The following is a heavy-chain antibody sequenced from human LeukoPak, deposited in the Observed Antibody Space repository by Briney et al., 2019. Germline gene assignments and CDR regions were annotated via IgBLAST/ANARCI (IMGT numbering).Heavy chain of an antibody. D-gene: IGHD6-13*01. V-gene: IGHV3-23*01. Sequence: GGSLRLSCAASGFTFSSYAMSWARQAPGKGLEWVSAISGSGGSTYYADSVKGRFTISRDNSKNTLYLQMNSLRAEDTAVYYCARGLTHLPTSWYSSSPYAAFDYWGQGTLVTVSS. CDR2: ISGSGGST. J-gene: IGHJ4*02. CDR3: ARGLTHLPTSWYSSSPYAAFDY. CDR1: GFTFSSYA.